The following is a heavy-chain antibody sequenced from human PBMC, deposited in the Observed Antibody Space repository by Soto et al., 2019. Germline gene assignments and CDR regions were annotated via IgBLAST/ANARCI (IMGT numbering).Heavy chain of an antibody. J-gene: IGHJ5*02. V-gene: IGHV4-30-4*01. CDR2: MYYIGDT. CDR3: ARGGPYSSSSSWFDP. CDR1: GGSITSGDYF. D-gene: IGHD6-6*01. Sequence: KTSETLSLTCTVSGGSITSGDYFWSWIRQPPGKGLEWIGYMYYIGDTYYNPSLKSRVDISVDVSKRQFSLKLTSVTAADTAVYYCARGGPYSSSSSWFDPWDQGTLVTVS.